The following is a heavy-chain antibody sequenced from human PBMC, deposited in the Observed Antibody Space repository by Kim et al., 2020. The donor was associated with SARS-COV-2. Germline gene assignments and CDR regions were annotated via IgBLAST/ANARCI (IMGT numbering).Heavy chain of an antibody. Sequence: GGSLRLSCAASGFTFSSYSMNWVRQAPGKGLEWVSSISSSSSYIYYADSVKGRFTISRDNAKNSLYLQMNSLRAEDTAVYYCAREEMVVTADLDAFDIWGQGTMVTVSS. CDR1: GFTFSSYS. J-gene: IGHJ3*02. V-gene: IGHV3-21*01. D-gene: IGHD2-21*02. CDR2: ISSSSSYI. CDR3: AREEMVVTADLDAFDI.